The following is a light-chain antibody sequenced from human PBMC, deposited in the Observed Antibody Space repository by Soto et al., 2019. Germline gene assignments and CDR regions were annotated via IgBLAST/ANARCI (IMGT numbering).Light chain of an antibody. J-gene: IGKJ1*01. CDR3: EHYGNSPT. CDR2: ATS. Sequence: EIVMTQAPASWCVSSGERASLSCRASQSVSSNLAWYQQKPGQTPRLLIYATSTRATGIPARFSGSGSGTDFTLRMSRLEPEDFAVYWCEHYGNSPTLGQGTTGDIK. CDR1: QSVSSN. V-gene: IGKV3-15*01.